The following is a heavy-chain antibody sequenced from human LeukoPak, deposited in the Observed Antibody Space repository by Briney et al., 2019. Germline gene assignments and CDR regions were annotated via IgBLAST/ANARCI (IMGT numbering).Heavy chain of an antibody. CDR1: GFTFSSYW. CDR3: TTDMGAGITMIL. D-gene: IGHD3-22*01. V-gene: IGHV3-15*01. J-gene: IGHJ4*02. CDR2: IKSKTDGGTT. Sequence: GGSLRLSCAASGFTFSSYWMHWVRQAPGQGLEWVGRIKSKTDGGTTDYAAPVKRRFTIARDDSKNTLYLQMNSLKTEDTAVYYCTTDMGAGITMILWGQGTLVTVSS.